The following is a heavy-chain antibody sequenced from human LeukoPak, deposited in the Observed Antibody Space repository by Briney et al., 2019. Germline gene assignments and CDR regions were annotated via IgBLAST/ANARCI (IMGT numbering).Heavy chain of an antibody. CDR3: ARDGGRFLEWLPMFDP. Sequence: GGSLRLSCAASGFTFSDCYMSWIRQAPGKGLEWVSYISSSSSYTNYADSVKGRFTISRDNAKNSLYLQMNSLRAEDTAVYYCARDGGRFLEWLPMFDPWGQGTLVTVSS. CDR2: ISSSSSYT. CDR1: GFTFSDCY. V-gene: IGHV3-11*05. J-gene: IGHJ5*02. D-gene: IGHD3-3*01.